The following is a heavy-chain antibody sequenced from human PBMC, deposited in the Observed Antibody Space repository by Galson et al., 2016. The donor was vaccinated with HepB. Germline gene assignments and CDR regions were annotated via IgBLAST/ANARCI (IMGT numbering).Heavy chain of an antibody. J-gene: IGHJ6*01. Sequence: LRLSCAASGFTFTSYWIHWVRQVPGEGLVWVSRINSDGSSTHYAASGKGRFTISRDNAKNTVYLQMNSLRVEDTAVYYCARVGVIPYYYYAMDVWGQGTMVSVSS. CDR1: GFTFTSYW. CDR3: ARVGVIPYYYYAMDV. D-gene: IGHD3-10*01. CDR2: INSDGSST. V-gene: IGHV3-74*01.